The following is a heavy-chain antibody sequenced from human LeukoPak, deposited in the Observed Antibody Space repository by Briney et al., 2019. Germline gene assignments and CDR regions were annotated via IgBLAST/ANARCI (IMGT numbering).Heavy chain of an antibody. J-gene: IGHJ4*02. CDR2: IYYSGST. CDR1: GGSISSYY. Sequence: SETLSLTCTVSGGSISSYYWSWIRQLPGKGLEWIGYIYYSGSTNYNPSLKSRVTISVDTSKNQFSLKLSSVTAADTAVYYCARRAFAYYDILTGYYKNWGQGTLVTVSS. D-gene: IGHD3-9*01. V-gene: IGHV4-59*12. CDR3: ARRAFAYYDILTGYYKN.